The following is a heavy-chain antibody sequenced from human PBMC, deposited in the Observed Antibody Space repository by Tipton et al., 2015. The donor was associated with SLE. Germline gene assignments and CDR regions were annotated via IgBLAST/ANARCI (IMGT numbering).Heavy chain of an antibody. Sequence: SLRLSCEGSGFTFSSYWMSWVRQAPGKGLEWVANIKVDGSETNYVDSVKGRFTISRDNGKSPLYLQMNTLRVEDTAIYYWARDIAVRPRGWFDPWGQGTLVTVSP. CDR2: IKVDGSET. J-gene: IGHJ5*02. D-gene: IGHD6-6*01. V-gene: IGHV3-7*01. CDR3: ARDIAVRPRGWFDP. CDR1: GFTFSSYW.